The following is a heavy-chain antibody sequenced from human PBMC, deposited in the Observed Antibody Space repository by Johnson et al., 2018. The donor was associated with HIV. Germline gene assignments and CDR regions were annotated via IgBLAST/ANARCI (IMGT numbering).Heavy chain of an antibody. V-gene: IGHV3-23*01. CDR1: GITFSNYG. Sequence: VQLLESGGGLVQPGGSLRLSCAASGITFSNYGMSWVRQTPGRGPEWVSTISPSSVRTYHADSVKGRFTIFRDNSKNTLYLQMKSLRAEDTAVYYCAKDRGQFGDGVPDAFDIWGQWTMVTVSS. J-gene: IGHJ3*02. CDR2: ISPSSVRT. CDR3: AKDRGQFGDGVPDAFDI. D-gene: IGHD3-10*01.